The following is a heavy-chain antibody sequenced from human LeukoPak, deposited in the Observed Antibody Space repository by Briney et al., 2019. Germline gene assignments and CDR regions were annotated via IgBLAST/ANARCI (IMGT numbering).Heavy chain of an antibody. D-gene: IGHD2-21*01. J-gene: IGHJ4*02. V-gene: IGHV3-23*01. Sequence: PGGSLRLSCAASEFTFSNCAMNWVRQAPGKGLEWVSAISGSGGSTYYADSVKGRFTISRDNSKNTLYLQMSSLRAEDTAVYYCAKDGSGGDCYSDCYFDYWGQGALVTVSS. CDR1: EFTFSNCA. CDR2: ISGSGGST. CDR3: AKDGSGGDCYSDCYFDY.